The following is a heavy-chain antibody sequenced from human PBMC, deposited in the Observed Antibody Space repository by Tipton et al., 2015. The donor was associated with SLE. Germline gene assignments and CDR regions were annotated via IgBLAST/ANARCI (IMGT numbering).Heavy chain of an antibody. J-gene: IGHJ6*03. CDR2: IYYSGSP. CDR3: ARVFGILDWLLRPDYNSYYMDA. CDR1: GGSISSSSYY. Sequence: TLSLTCTVSGGSISSSSYYWGWIRQSPGKGLEWIGNIYYSGSPYYNPSLKSRVTISVNTSKNQFSLRLSSVTAADTAVYYCARVFGILDWLLRPDYNSYYMDAWGKGTTVTVSS. D-gene: IGHD3/OR15-3a*01. V-gene: IGHV4-39*07.